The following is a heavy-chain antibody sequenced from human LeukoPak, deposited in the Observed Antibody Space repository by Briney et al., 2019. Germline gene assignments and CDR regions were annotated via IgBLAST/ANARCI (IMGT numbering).Heavy chain of an antibody. CDR2: INHSGST. CDR3: ARRTQGWLLLSNFDC. D-gene: IGHD3-22*01. J-gene: IGHJ4*02. CDR1: GGSFSGYY. Sequence: SETLSLTCAVYGGSFSGYYWSWIRQPPGKGLEWIGEINHSGSTNYNPSLKSRVTISVDTSKNQFSLKLSSVTAADTAVYYCARRTQGWLLLSNFDCWGQGTLVTVSS. V-gene: IGHV4-34*01.